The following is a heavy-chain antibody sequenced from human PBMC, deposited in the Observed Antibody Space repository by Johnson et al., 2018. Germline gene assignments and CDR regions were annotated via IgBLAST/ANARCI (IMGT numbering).Heavy chain of an antibody. CDR1: DFTFSNAW. J-gene: IGHJ3*02. Sequence: VQLVQSGGGLVKPGGSLRVSCAAPDFTFSNAWMHWVRQAPGKGLEWVGRIKSKTDGGTTEYAAPVKGRFTISRDDSKNTLNLQMNSLKSEDTAVYYSSTGTYSNAFYIWGQGTMVTVAS. CDR3: STGTYSNAFYI. D-gene: IGHD1-1*01. V-gene: IGHV3-15*07. CDR2: IKSKTDGGTT.